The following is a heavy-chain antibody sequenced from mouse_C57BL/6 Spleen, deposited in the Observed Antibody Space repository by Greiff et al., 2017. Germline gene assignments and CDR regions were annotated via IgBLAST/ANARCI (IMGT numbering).Heavy chain of an antibody. V-gene: IGHV8-8*01. Sequence: QVTLKVSGPGILQPSQTLSLTCSFSGFSLSTFGMGVGRIRQPSGKGLEWLAHIWWDDDTYYNPALKSRLTISKDTSKHQVFLKVANVYTADPATYYCARMGPSYGSSYDAMDYWGQGTSVTVSS. D-gene: IGHD1-1*01. CDR2: IWWDDDT. J-gene: IGHJ4*01. CDR3: ARMGPSYGSSYDAMDY. CDR1: GFSLSTFGMG.